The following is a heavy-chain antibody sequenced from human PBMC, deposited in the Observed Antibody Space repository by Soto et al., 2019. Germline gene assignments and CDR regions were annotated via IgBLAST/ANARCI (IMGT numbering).Heavy chain of an antibody. J-gene: IGHJ4*02. V-gene: IGHV3-7*01. D-gene: IGHD2-15*01. CDR1: GFTLSYYW. CDR2: IKEDGSEK. CDR3: ARDCSGGSCQY. Sequence: EVQLMESGGGLVQPGGSLRLSCAASGFTLSYYWMSWVRQAPGKGLEWVANIKEDGSEKYYVDSVKGRFTISRDNAQNSGFLQMNGLRVEDTAIYYCARDCSGGSCQYWGQGTLVTVSS.